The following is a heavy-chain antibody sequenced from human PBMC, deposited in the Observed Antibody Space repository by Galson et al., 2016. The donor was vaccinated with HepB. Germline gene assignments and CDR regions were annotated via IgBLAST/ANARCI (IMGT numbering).Heavy chain of an antibody. CDR2: INWSGDST. CDR3: ARGLVGSGMDV. V-gene: IGHV3-20*01. Sequence: SLRLSCAVSGFTFDDYGMTWVRQAPGKGLEWVSGINWSGDSTAYADSVKGRFTMYSDDARNSLYLQMSSLRVEDTALYQCARGLVGSGMDVWGQGTTVTVSS. CDR1: GFTFDDYG. D-gene: IGHD3-10*01. J-gene: IGHJ6*02.